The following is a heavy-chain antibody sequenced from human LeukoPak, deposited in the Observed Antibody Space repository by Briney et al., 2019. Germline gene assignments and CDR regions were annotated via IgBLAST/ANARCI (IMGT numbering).Heavy chain of an antibody. CDR1: GFTFSSYG. V-gene: IGHV3-74*01. J-gene: IGHJ4*02. Sequence: GGSLRLSCAASGFTFSSYGMSWVRQAPGKGLVWVSRINSDGSSTSYADSVRGRFSISRDNAKNTLYLQMNSLRAEDTAVYYCARGLSGYASSLGYWGQGTLVTVSA. CDR2: INSDGSST. D-gene: IGHD6-6*01. CDR3: ARGLSGYASSLGY.